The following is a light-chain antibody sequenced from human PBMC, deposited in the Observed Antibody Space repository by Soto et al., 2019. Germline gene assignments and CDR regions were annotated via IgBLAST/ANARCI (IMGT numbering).Light chain of an antibody. V-gene: IGLV2-8*01. Sequence: QSALTQPPSASGSPGQSVTISCTGTSRDVGGYNFVSWYQHHPGKAPKLLIYEDTKRPSGVPDRFSASKSGNTASLTVSGLQVDDDADYYCISHAGRPLRVFGGGTKLTVL. CDR3: ISHAGRPLRV. CDR1: SRDVGGYNF. J-gene: IGLJ3*02. CDR2: EDT.